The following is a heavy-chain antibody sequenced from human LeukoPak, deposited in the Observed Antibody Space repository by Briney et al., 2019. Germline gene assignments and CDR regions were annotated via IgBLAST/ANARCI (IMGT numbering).Heavy chain of an antibody. CDR2: IWYDGSNK. D-gene: IGHD3-22*01. CDR3: ARVLNYYDSSGYYFSY. J-gene: IGHJ4*02. CDR1: GFTFSSYG. Sequence: PGRSLRLSCVASGFTFSSYGMHWVRQAPGKGLEWVAVIWYDGSNKYFADSVKGRFTISRDNSKNTLYLQMNSLRAEDTAVYYCARVLNYYDSSGYYFSYWGQGTLVTVSS. V-gene: IGHV3-33*01.